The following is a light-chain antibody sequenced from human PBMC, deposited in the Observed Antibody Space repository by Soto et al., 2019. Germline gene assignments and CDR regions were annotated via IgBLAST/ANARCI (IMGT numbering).Light chain of an antibody. CDR1: QGISSY. CDR2: AAS. Sequence: IPLTQSPSSLSASLGDRVTITCRASQGISSYLAWYQQKPGKAPKLLIYAASTLQSGVPSRFSGSGSGTEFTLTISSLEPEDFGTYYCQQSYKMPSFGQGTRLEI. V-gene: IGKV1-9*01. J-gene: IGKJ5*01. CDR3: QQSYKMPS.